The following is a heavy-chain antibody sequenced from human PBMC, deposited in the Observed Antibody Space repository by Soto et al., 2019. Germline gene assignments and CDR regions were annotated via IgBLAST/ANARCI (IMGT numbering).Heavy chain of an antibody. CDR3: AAGGYCSGGSXXSGARXXDXXXX. CDR2: IYYSGST. CDR1: GGSISSGGYY. D-gene: IGHD2-15*01. J-gene: IGHJ3*02. V-gene: IGHV4-31*03. Sequence: SETLSLTCTVSGGSISSGGYYWSWIRQHPGKGLEWIGYIYYSGSTYYNPSLKSRVTISVDTSKNQFSLKLSSVTAADTAVYYCAAGGYCSGGSXXSGARXXDXXXXWGQXXMVTVSS.